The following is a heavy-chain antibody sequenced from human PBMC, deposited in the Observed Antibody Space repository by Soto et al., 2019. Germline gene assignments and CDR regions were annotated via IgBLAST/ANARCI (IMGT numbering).Heavy chain of an antibody. CDR1: EDIFTNYW. CDR3: VRRRGYSSSGAFDY. Sequence: GESLKISCKASEDIFTNYWIGWVRQMPGRGLEWMGIIYPGDSDTRYSPSFQGQVTFSVDKSINTAYLHLSTLKASDTAMFYCVRRRGYSSSGAFDYWAQGTLVTVSS. CDR2: IYPGDSDT. V-gene: IGHV5-51*01. J-gene: IGHJ4*02. D-gene: IGHD3-10*01.